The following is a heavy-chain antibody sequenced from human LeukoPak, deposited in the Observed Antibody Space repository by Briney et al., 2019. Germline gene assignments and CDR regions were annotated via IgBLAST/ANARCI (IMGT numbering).Heavy chain of an antibody. CDR1: GGSVRSDMSH. Sequence: SETLSLTCSVSGGSVRSDMSHWSWIRQPPGKGLEWIGSIYDSGSTYYNPSLKSRVTISVDTSKNQFSLKLNSVTAADTAVYYCARHYGPWGQGTLVTVSS. V-gene: IGHV4-39*01. J-gene: IGHJ5*02. CDR3: ARHYGP. CDR2: IYDSGST. D-gene: IGHD3-10*01.